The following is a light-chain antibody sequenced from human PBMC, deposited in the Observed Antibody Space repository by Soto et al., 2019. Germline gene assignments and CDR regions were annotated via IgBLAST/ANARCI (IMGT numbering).Light chain of an antibody. Sequence: IVMTQSPATLSVCPGERATLTCRASQSVSSNLAWYQQKPGQAPRLLIYGASTRATGIPARLSGSGSGTEFTLTISSLQSEDFAVYYCQQYNNWPPVTFGQGTKVAIK. CDR3: QQYNNWPPVT. V-gene: IGKV3-15*01. CDR2: GAS. J-gene: IGKJ1*01. CDR1: QSVSSN.